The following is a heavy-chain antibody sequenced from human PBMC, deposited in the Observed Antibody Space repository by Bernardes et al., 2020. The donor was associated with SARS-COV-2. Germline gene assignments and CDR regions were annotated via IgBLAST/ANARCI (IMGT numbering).Heavy chain of an antibody. J-gene: IGHJ6*02. V-gene: IGHV4-59*08. CDR3: ARHEQLSFGMDV. CDR2: TYHSENT. Sequence: SSTLALTCSVSGDSIRSSYWSWIRQPPGPGLEWIGYTYHSENTQYNPSLKTRVTISVDTSKNQVSLKLSSVTAADTAVYYCARHEQLSFGMDVWGQGTTVTVSS. D-gene: IGHD2-2*01. CDR1: GDSIRSSY.